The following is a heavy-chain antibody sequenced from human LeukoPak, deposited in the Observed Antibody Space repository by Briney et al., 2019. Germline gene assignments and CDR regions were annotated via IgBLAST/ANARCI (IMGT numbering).Heavy chain of an antibody. CDR3: ARSNNDGDYLGVGFDY. J-gene: IGHJ4*02. Sequence: GASVKVPCESSGYIFNNYAINWVRQAPGQGLEWMGWINTNTGNPTYARGFTGRFVFSSDTSVRMAYLQISSLKAEDTAVYYCARSNNDGDYLGVGFDYWGQGTLVTVSS. CDR1: GYIFNNYA. CDR2: INTNTGNP. D-gene: IGHD3-16*01. V-gene: IGHV7-4-1*04.